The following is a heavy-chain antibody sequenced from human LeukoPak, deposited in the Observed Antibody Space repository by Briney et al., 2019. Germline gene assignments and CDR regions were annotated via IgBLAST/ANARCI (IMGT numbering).Heavy chain of an antibody. CDR3: VRSGRGTYFYFDW. V-gene: IGHV1-18*01. J-gene: IGHJ4*02. D-gene: IGHD5-12*01. CDR1: GYMLARYG. Sequence: ASVKVSCAASGYMLARYGMRWGRQAPGQGPEWVGWISGSTYGTRYAQKFQGRVSMTQDTSANIVYMELKSLTPDDTAVYYCVRSGRGTYFYFDWWGQGTRVTVSS. CDR2: ISGSTYGT.